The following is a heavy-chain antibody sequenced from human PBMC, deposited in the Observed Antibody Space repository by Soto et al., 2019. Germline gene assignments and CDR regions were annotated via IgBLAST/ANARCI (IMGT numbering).Heavy chain of an antibody. CDR3: ARAGAGATRAPHYYYGMDV. V-gene: IGHV1-69*13. Sequence: ASVKVSCKASGGTFSSYAISWVRQAPGQGLEWMGGIIPIFGTVNYAQKFQGRVTITADESTSTAYMELSSLRSEDTAVYYCARAGAGATRAPHYYYGMDVWGQGTTVTVSS. CDR1: GGTFSSYA. CDR2: IIPIFGTV. D-gene: IGHD6-25*01. J-gene: IGHJ6*02.